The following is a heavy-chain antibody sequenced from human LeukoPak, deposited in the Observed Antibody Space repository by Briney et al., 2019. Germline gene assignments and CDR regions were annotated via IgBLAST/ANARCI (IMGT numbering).Heavy chain of an antibody. D-gene: IGHD3-22*01. CDR1: GDSVSRNSAA. V-gene: IGHV6-1*01. J-gene: IGHJ4*02. CDR3: AREGGDYDSSGYYSGGTLDY. Sequence: SQTLSLTCAVSGDSVSRNSAAWNWIRQSPSRGLEWLGRTYYRSKWYNDYAVSVRSRTTINPDTSKNQFSLQLNSVTPEDTAVYYCAREGGDYDSSGYYSGGTLDYWGQGTLVTVSS. CDR2: TYYRSKWYN.